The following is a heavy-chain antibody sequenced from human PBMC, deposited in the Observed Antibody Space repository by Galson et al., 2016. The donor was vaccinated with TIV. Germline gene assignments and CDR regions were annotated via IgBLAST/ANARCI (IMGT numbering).Heavy chain of an antibody. J-gene: IGHJ4*02. CDR3: ARTDTLKNYYDSSGYYPF. D-gene: IGHD3-22*01. V-gene: IGHV1-69*13. CDR1: GGIFNTYA. Sequence: SVKVSCKASGGIFNTYAISWVRQAPGQGLEWMGGINPLFGIATYAEKFQGRVTITADESMSTAYMELSSLRSDDTAVYYCARTDTLKNYYDSSGYYPFWGQGTLVTVSS. CDR2: INPLFGIA.